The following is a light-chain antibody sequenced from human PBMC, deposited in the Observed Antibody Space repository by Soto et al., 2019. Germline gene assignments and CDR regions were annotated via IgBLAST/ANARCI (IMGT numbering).Light chain of an antibody. Sequence: EIVLTQSPGPLSLSPGERATLSCRASQSVSSSYLAWYQQKPGQAPRLLIYGASSRATGIPDRFSGSGSGTDCTLTISRLEPEDFAVYYCQQYGSSPPWTFGQGTKVEIK. V-gene: IGKV3-20*01. CDR2: GAS. J-gene: IGKJ1*01. CDR1: QSVSSSY. CDR3: QQYGSSPPWT.